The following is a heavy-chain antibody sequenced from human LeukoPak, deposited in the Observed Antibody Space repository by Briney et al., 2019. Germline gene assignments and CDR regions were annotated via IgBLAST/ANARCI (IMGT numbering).Heavy chain of an antibody. V-gene: IGHV4-4*07. D-gene: IGHD3-3*01. CDR3: ARSLRSITISGVVTSFDY. CDR1: GGSISSYY. CDR2: IYTSGST. J-gene: IGHJ4*02. Sequence: PSETLSLTCTVSGGSISSYYWSWIRQPAGKGLEWIGRIYTSGSTNYNPSLKSRVTMSVDTSKNQFSLKLSSVTAADTAVYYCARSLRSITISGVVTSFDYWGQGTLVTVSS.